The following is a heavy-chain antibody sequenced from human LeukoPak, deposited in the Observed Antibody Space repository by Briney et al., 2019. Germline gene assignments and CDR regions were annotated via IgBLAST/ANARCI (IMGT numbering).Heavy chain of an antibody. Sequence: GGSLRLSCAASGFTFSSYSMNWVRQAPGKGLEWVSSISSSSSYIYYADSVKGRFTISRDNSKNTLDLQMNSLRIEDTAVYYCARAQARFKVWNYYYMDVWGKGTTVTVSS. CDR3: ARAQARFKVWNYYYMDV. CDR2: ISSSSSYI. V-gene: IGHV3-21*01. J-gene: IGHJ6*03. D-gene: IGHD2-21*01. CDR1: GFTFSSYS.